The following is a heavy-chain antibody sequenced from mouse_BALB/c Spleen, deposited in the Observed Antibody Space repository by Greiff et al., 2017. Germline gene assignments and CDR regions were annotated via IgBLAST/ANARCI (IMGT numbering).Heavy chain of an antibody. Sequence: EVQRVESGGGLVQPGGSRKLSCAASGFTFSSFGMHWVRQAPEKGLEWVAYISSGSSTIYYADTVKGRFTISRDNPKNTLFLQMTSLRSEDTAMYYCARWGLRLRDYAMDYWGQGTSVTVSS. D-gene: IGHD1-2*01. V-gene: IGHV5-17*02. CDR1: GFTFSSFG. J-gene: IGHJ4*01. CDR2: ISSGSSTI. CDR3: ARWGLRLRDYAMDY.